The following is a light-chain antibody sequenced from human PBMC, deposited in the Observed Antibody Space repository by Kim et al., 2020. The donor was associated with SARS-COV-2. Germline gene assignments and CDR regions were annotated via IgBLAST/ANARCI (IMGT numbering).Light chain of an antibody. CDR2: TAS. CDR3: QQYNSYPIA. J-gene: IGKJ5*01. Sequence: ASLEDRVTITCRASQGISKFLAWFQQKPGKAPKSLIYTASSLQSGVPSKFSGSGSGTNFTLAISNLQPKDFATYYCQQYNSYPIAFGQGTRLEIK. CDR1: QGISKF. V-gene: IGKV1-16*02.